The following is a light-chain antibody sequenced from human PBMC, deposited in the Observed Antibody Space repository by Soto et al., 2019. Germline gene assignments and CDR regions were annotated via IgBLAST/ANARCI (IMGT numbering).Light chain of an antibody. J-gene: IGLJ1*01. CDR1: SSDVGRYNF. Sequence: QPALTQPPSASGSPGQSGTISCTGTSSDVGRYNFVSWYQQHPGKVPKLIIYEVNKRPSGVPARFSGSKSGNTASLTASGLQAEDEADYYCTSYAGSLGVFGTGTKVTVL. V-gene: IGLV2-8*01. CDR2: EVN. CDR3: TSYAGSLGV.